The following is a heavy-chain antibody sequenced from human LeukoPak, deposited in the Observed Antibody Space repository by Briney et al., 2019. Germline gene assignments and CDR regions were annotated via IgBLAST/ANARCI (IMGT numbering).Heavy chain of an antibody. CDR2: ISYDGSNK. CDR1: GFIFSSNY. D-gene: IGHD3-22*01. V-gene: IGHV3-30*18. CDR3: AKDVSSGSEDY. Sequence: GGSLRLSCAVSGFIFSSNYMSWVRQAPGKGLEWVAVISYDGSNKYYADSVKGRFTISRDNSKNTLYLQMNSLRAEDTAVYYCAKDVSSGSEDYWGQGTLVTVSS. J-gene: IGHJ4*02.